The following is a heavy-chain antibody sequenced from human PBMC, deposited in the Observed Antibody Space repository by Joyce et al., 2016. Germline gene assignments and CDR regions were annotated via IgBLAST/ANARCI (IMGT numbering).Heavy chain of an antibody. CDR2: IYHSGAT. V-gene: IGHV4-39*01. CDR1: GGFISRSTYY. Sequence: QLQLQESGPGLVKPSETLSLTCTVSGGFISRSTYYWGWLRQPPGTGQEWLGAIYHSGATDYNPSVDSRFTIAVDTSKNQFSLKLTSVTAADTAIYYCARQNNYWHVGSFYPFDYWGQGTLVTVSS. CDR3: ARQNNYWHVGSFYPFDY. J-gene: IGHJ4*02. D-gene: IGHD4-11*01.